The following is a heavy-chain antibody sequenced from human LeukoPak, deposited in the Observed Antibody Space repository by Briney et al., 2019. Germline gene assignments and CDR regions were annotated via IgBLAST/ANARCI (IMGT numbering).Heavy chain of an antibody. D-gene: IGHD3-22*01. CDR2: IYYSGST. Sequence: SETLSLTCTVSGGSISSFYWSWIRQPPGKGLEWIGYIYYSGSTNYNPSLKSQVTISLDTSKKQFSLKLSSVTAADTAVYYCAKDFNYYDSSGYYYSDAFDIWGQGTMVTVSS. CDR1: GGSISSFY. J-gene: IGHJ3*02. V-gene: IGHV4-59*01. CDR3: AKDFNYYDSSGYYYSDAFDI.